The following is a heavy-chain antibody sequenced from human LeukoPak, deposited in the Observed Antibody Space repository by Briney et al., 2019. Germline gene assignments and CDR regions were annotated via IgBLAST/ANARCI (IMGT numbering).Heavy chain of an antibody. CDR1: GFTFSSYA. J-gene: IGHJ4*02. D-gene: IGHD5-18*01. Sequence: GGFLRLSCAASGFTFSSYAMSWVRQAPGKGLEWVSTISGGGGSTYYADSVKGRFTISRDNSKNTLYLQMNSLRVEDTAVYYCAKDRYSYGLWGQGTLVTVSS. CDR2: ISGGGGST. CDR3: AKDRYSYGL. V-gene: IGHV3-23*01.